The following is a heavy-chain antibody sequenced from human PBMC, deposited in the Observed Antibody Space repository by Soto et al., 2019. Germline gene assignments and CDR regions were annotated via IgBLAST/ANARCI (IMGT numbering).Heavy chain of an antibody. J-gene: IGHJ4*02. CDR1: GFRFSIYS. CDR2: ITSDTKTI. V-gene: IGHV3-48*02. Sequence: EVQLVESGGALVQRGGSLTLSCAASGFRFSIYSMNWVRQAPGKGLEWSAYITSDTKTIKYAESVKGRFTISRDNAKNSVYHQMDILSDEEPAVYYCEGSVEGRFDYWGQGTVVTVSS. CDR3: EGSVEGRFDY. D-gene: IGHD6-19*01.